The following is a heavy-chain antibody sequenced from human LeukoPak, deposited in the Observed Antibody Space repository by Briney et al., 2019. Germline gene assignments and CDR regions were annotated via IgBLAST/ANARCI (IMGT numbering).Heavy chain of an antibody. J-gene: IGHJ6*03. V-gene: IGHV3-48*01. Sequence: PGGSLRLSCAASGFTFSSFGMNWVRQAPGKGLEWVSYISSSSSTIYYADSVKGRFTISRDNSKNTLYLQMNSLRAEDTALYYCAKSGGRELGSYYYYMDVWGKGTTVTVSS. D-gene: IGHD1-26*01. CDR2: ISSSSSTI. CDR3: AKSGGRELGSYYYYMDV. CDR1: GFTFSSFG.